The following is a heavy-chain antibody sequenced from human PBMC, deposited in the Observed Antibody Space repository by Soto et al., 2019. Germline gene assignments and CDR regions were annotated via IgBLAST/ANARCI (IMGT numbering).Heavy chain of an antibody. D-gene: IGHD3-22*01. CDR2: IYYSGTT. CDR3: ARSRYYDSSGYRALDAFDI. CDR1: GDSITSNSYF. Sequence: SETLSLTCTVSGDSITSNSYFWAWIRQPPGKGLEWIGSIYYSGTTYYKTSLKNRVNISVDRSKKQISLKQNSVTAADSAVYYCARSRYYDSSGYRALDAFDIWGQGT. J-gene: IGHJ3*02. V-gene: IGHV4-39*01.